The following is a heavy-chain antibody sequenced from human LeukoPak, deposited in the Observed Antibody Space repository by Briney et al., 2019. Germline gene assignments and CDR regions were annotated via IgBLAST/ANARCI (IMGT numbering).Heavy chain of an antibody. Sequence: PGGSLRLSCVASGFSISSYEMNWVRQAPGKGLEWVSYISSSGSTIYYADSVKGRFTISRDNAKNSLYLQMNSLRAEDTAVYYCAELGITMIGGVWGKGTTVTISS. D-gene: IGHD3-10*02. CDR2: ISSSGSTI. CDR1: GFSISSYE. CDR3: AELGITMIGGV. J-gene: IGHJ6*04. V-gene: IGHV3-48*03.